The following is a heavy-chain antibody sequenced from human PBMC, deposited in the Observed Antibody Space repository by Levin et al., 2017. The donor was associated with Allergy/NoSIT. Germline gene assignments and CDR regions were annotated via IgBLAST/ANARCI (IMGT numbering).Heavy chain of an antibody. D-gene: IGHD1-26*01. J-gene: IGHJ2*01. CDR3: ARWAATGNWYFDL. CDR2: TYYRSKWYN. CDR1: GASISSNSAA. Sequence: SQTLSLPCAISGASISSNSAAWSWIRQSPSRGLEWLGRTYYRSKWYNDYAVSVKSRMTINPDTSKNQFSLQLNSVTPEDTAVYYCARWAATGNWYFDLWGRGTLVTVSS. V-gene: IGHV6-1*01.